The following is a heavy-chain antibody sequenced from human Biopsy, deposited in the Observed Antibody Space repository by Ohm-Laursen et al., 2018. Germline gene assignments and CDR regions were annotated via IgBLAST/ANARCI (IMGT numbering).Heavy chain of an antibody. Sequence: GTLSLTCTVSGGSFTGHYWSWIRQPPGKGLEWIGHISCTGYTSYNASLKSRVTISVDTSKNHFSLRLSSLTAADTAVYYCARGSNDFGGLYFPRWGQGTLLTVSS. D-gene: IGHD4-23*01. J-gene: IGHJ4*02. CDR1: GGSFTGHY. CDR2: ISCTGYT. CDR3: ARGSNDFGGLYFPR. V-gene: IGHV4-59*11.